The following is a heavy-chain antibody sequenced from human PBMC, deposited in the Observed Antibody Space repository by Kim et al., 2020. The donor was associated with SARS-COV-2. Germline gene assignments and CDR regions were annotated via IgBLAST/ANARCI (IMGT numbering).Heavy chain of an antibody. Sequence: GGSLRLSCAASGFTFSSYGMHWVRQAPGKGLEWVAVISYDGSNKYYADSVKGRFTISRDNSKNTLYLQMNSLRAEDTAVYYCAKRDIAGENSYGYYYYYGMDVWGQGTTVTVSS. D-gene: IGHD5-18*01. V-gene: IGHV3-30*18. J-gene: IGHJ6*02. CDR2: ISYDGSNK. CDR3: AKRDIAGENSYGYYYYYGMDV. CDR1: GFTFSSYG.